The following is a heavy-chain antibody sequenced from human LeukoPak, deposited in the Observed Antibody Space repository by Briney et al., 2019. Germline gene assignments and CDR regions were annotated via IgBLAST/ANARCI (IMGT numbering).Heavy chain of an antibody. D-gene: IGHD3-10*01. Sequence: PSETLSLTCTVSGGSISSGGYYWSWIRQHPGKGLEWIGYIYYSGSTYYNPSPKSRVTISVDTSKNQFSLKLSSVTAADTAVYYCARDHASMVRGVIIRYFQHWGQGTLVTVSS. CDR1: GGSISSGGYY. J-gene: IGHJ1*01. CDR3: ARDHASMVRGVIIRYFQH. CDR2: IYYSGST. V-gene: IGHV4-31*03.